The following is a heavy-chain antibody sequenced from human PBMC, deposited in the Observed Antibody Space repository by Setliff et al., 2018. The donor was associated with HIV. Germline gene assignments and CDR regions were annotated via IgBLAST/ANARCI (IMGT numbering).Heavy chain of an antibody. J-gene: IGHJ4*02. D-gene: IGHD2-2*01. CDR2: ISAYNGNT. Sequence: ASVKVPCKPPGYTFTSYGLSWVRQAPGQGLEWMGWISAYNGNTNYAQKLQGRVTMTTDTSTSTAYMELRSLRSDDTAVYYCARDPLSYPDYWGQGTLVTVSS. CDR1: GYTFTSYG. V-gene: IGHV1-18*01. CDR3: ARDPLSYPDY.